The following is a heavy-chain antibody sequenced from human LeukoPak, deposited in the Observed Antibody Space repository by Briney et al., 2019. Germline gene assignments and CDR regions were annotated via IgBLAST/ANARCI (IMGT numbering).Heavy chain of an antibody. V-gene: IGHV3-53*01. D-gene: IGHD4-23*01. CDR3: ARRAGGYSHPYDY. CDR2: IYSGGTT. Sequence: KTGGSLRLSCAASGFTFSSYAMSWVRQAPGKGLEWVSLIYSGGTTYYADSVKGRFTISRDNSKNTLYLQMNSLRAEDTAVYYCARRAGGYSHPYDYWGQGILVTVSS. CDR1: GFTFSSYA. J-gene: IGHJ4*02.